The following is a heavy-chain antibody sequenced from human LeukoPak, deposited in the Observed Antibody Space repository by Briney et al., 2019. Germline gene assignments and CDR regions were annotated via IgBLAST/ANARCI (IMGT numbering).Heavy chain of an antibody. J-gene: IGHJ4*02. CDR3: ARKYCSGGSCYSAFDY. D-gene: IGHD2-15*01. CDR1: GFTFSNYE. V-gene: IGHV3-48*03. Sequence: GGSLRLSCAASGFTFSNYEMNWVRQAPGKGLEWVSYISSSGSTIYYADSVKGRFTISRDNAKNSLYLQMSSLRAEDTAAYYCARKYCSGGSCYSAFDYWGQGTLVTVSS. CDR2: ISSSGSTI.